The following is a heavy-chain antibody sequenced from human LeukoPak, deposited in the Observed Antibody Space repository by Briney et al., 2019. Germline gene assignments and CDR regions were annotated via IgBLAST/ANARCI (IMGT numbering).Heavy chain of an antibody. CDR3: ARDYWRSIDH. Sequence: GGSLRLSCAASGFTFSSYSMNWVRQAPGKGLEWVSYISSSSSTIYYADSVKGRFTISRDNGKNSLYLQMNSLRAEDTAVYYCARDYWRSIDHWGQGTLVTVSS. V-gene: IGHV3-48*01. CDR1: GFTFSSYS. J-gene: IGHJ4*02. CDR2: ISSSSSTI. D-gene: IGHD1-1*01.